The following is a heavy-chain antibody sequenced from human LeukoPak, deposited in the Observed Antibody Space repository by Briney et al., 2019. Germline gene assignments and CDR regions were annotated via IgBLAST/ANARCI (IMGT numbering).Heavy chain of an antibody. CDR3: AREYSSSWYYFDY. D-gene: IGHD6-13*01. Sequence: SETLSLTCTVSGGSISSSSYYWGWIRQPPGKGLEWIGSIYYSGSTYYNPSLKSRVTISVDTSKNQFSLKLSSVTAADTAVYYCAREYSSSWYYFDYWGQGTLVTVSS. CDR2: IYYSGST. CDR1: GGSISSSSYY. J-gene: IGHJ4*02. V-gene: IGHV4-39*07.